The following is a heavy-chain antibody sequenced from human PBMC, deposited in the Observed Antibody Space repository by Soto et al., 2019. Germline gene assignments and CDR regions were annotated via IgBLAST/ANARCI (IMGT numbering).Heavy chain of an antibody. CDR2: ISFSSSYT. D-gene: IGHD3-16*01. J-gene: IGHJ6*04. CDR3: ARNFGRGPGEGMDV. CDR1: GFTFSDYY. Sequence: GGSLRLSCAASGFTFSDYYMSWIRQAPGKGLEWVSYISFSSSYTNYADSVKGRFTISRDNAKNSLYLQMNSLRAEDTAVYYCARNFGRGPGEGMDVWGKGTTGTVS. V-gene: IGHV3-11*06.